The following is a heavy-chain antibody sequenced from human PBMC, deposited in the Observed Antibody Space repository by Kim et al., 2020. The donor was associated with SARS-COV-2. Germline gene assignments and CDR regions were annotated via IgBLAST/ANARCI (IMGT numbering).Heavy chain of an antibody. V-gene: IGHV3-7*03. J-gene: IGHJ4*02. D-gene: IGHD3-10*01. CDR3: ARRGNWRSAYFDF. Sequence: YLDSVKDRFTISRDHDENSLYRQMISLSAEDTAVYYCARRGNWRSAYFDFWAQGTLVTVSS.